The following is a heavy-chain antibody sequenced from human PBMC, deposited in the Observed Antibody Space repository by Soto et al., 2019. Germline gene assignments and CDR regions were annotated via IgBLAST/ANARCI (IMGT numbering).Heavy chain of an antibody. CDR3: ARYDCNGYYFDY. CDR1: GYTFSTYY. V-gene: IGHV1-46*01. CDR2: INPSGGST. Sequence: QVQLVQSGAEVKKPGASVKVSCKASGYTFSTYYMHWVRQAPGQGYEWMGIINPSGGSTTYAQKCQGRVTMTRDTSTTTVYMELSSLKSEDTAVYYCARYDCNGYYFDYWGQGTLVTVSS. D-gene: IGHD2-21*02. J-gene: IGHJ4*02.